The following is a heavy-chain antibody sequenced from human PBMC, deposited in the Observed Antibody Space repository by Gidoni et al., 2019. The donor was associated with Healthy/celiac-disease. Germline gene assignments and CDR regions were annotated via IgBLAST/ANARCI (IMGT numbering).Heavy chain of an antibody. Sequence: QVQLVESGGGVVQPGRSLRLSCAASGFTFSSYGMHWVRQAPGKGLEWVAVISYDGSNKYYADYVKGRFTISRDNSKNTLYLQMNSLRAEDTAVYYCAKSGYYYGMDVWGQGTTVTVSS. D-gene: IGHD3-10*01. V-gene: IGHV3-30*18. J-gene: IGHJ6*02. CDR2: ISYDGSNK. CDR1: GFTFSSYG. CDR3: AKSGYYYGMDV.